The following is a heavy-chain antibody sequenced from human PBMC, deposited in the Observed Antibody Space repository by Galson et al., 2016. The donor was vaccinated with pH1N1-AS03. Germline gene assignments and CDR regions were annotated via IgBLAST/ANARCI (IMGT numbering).Heavy chain of an antibody. J-gene: IGHJ4*02. CDR1: GFTISNFG. V-gene: IGHV3-30*18. Sequence: SLRLSCAASGFTISNFGMLWVRQAPGQGLAWVAIISFDGTNKYYADSVTGRFSISRDNSKNTLFLQMSALRAEDTAVYYCANDFNYDFWSGYSFYGGQGALVTVSS. CDR2: ISFDGTNK. CDR3: ANDFNYDFWSGYSFY. D-gene: IGHD3/OR15-3a*01.